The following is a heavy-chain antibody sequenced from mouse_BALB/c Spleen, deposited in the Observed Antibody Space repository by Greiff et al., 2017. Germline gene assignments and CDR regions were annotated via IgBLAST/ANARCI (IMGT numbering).Heavy chain of an antibody. Sequence: EVKLVESGGGLVQPKGSLKLSCAASGFTFNTYAMNWVRQAPGKGLEWVARIRSKSNNYATYYADSVKDRFTISRDDSQSMLYLQMNNLKTEDTAMYYCVRPFTTATGAMDYWGQGTSVTVSS. CDR2: IRSKSNNYAT. D-gene: IGHD1-2*01. CDR3: VRPFTTATGAMDY. V-gene: IGHV10-1*02. J-gene: IGHJ4*01. CDR1: GFTFNTYA.